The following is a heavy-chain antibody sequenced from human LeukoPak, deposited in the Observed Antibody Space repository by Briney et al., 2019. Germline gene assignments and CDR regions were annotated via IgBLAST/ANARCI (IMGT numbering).Heavy chain of an antibody. J-gene: IGHJ3*02. Sequence: SETLSLTCTVSGGSISSYYWSWIRQPPGKGLEWIGYIYYSGSTNYNPSLTSRVTISVDTSKNQFSLKLSSVTAADTAVYYCARGVALLGDAFDIWGQGTMVPVSS. CDR1: GGSISSYY. CDR3: ARGVALLGDAFDI. V-gene: IGHV4-59*01. CDR2: IYYSGST. D-gene: IGHD2-15*01.